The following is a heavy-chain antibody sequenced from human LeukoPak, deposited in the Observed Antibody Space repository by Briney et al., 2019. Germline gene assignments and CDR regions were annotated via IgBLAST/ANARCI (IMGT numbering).Heavy chain of an antibody. CDR1: GFTFSDYY. Sequence: GSLRLSCAASGFTFSDYYMSWIRQAPGEGLEWVSYISSSGSSIYDADSVKGRFTISRDNAKNSLYLQMNSLRAEDTAVYYCARVDIVATIGGDYFDYWGQGTLVTVSS. D-gene: IGHD5-12*01. CDR2: ISSSGSSI. CDR3: ARVDIVATIGGDYFDY. V-gene: IGHV3-11*01. J-gene: IGHJ4*02.